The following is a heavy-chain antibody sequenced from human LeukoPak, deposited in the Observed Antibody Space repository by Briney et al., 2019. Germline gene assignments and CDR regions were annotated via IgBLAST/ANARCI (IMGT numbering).Heavy chain of an antibody. CDR3: AAGYSTVTTEVSYYMDV. CDR1: GYTFTGYY. D-gene: IGHD4-17*01. J-gene: IGHJ6*03. CDR2: ISPNSGGT. Sequence: ASVKVSCKASGYTFTGYYMHWVRQAPGQGLEWMGRISPNSGGTNCAQKFQGRVTMTRDTSISAAYMELSRLRSDDTAVYYCAAGYSTVTTEVSYYMDVWGKGTTVTVTS. V-gene: IGHV1-2*06.